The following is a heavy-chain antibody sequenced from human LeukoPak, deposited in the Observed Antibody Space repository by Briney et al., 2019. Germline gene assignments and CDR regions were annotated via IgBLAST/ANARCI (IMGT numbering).Heavy chain of an antibody. CDR1: GGSISSYY. Sequence: PSETLSLTCTVPGGSISSYYWSWIRQPPGKGLEWIGYIYYSGSTNYNPSLKSRVTISVDTSKNQFSLKLSSVTAADTAVYYCAREFYDILTGYYYGMDVWGKGTTVTVSS. V-gene: IGHV4-59*01. CDR2: IYYSGST. CDR3: AREFYDILTGYYYGMDV. J-gene: IGHJ6*04. D-gene: IGHD3-9*01.